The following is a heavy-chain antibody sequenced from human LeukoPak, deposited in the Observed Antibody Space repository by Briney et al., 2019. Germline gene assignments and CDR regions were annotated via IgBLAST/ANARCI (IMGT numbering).Heavy chain of an antibody. CDR1: GGSISSYY. V-gene: IGHV4-59*08. D-gene: IGHD3-22*01. Sequence: SETLSLTCTVSGGSISSYYWSWIRQPPGKGLEWIGYIYYSGSTNYNPSLKSRVTISVDTSKNQFSLKLSSVTAADTAVYYCARRVFRDSDWYFDLWGRGTLVTVSS. CDR2: IYYSGST. CDR3: ARRVFRDSDWYFDL. J-gene: IGHJ2*01.